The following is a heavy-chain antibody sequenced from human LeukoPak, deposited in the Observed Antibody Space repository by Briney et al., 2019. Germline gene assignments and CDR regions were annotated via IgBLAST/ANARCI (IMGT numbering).Heavy chain of an antibody. V-gene: IGHV3-33*01. D-gene: IGHD1-14*01. CDR1: GFTFSSYG. CDR2: IWYDGSNK. J-gene: IGHJ4*02. Sequence: GGSLRLSCAASGFTFSSYGMHWVRQAPGKGLEWVAVIWYDGSNKYYADSVKGRFTISRDNSKNTPYLQMNSLRAEDTAVYYCARCPVGKPIDYWGQGTLVTVSS. CDR3: ARCPVGKPIDY.